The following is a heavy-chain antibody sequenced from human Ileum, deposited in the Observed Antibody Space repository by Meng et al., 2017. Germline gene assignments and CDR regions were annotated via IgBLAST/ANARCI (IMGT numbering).Heavy chain of an antibody. CDR2: VNSEGTAT. J-gene: IGHJ4*02. CDR3: VRDGPYYFDY. CDR1: GFSLSDHW. Sequence: VQRVESGGGLVPSGGSLRLSCAASGFSLSDHWMHWIRQRPGKGPMWIAYVNSEGTATGYAGSVRGRFTISRDNAKNTLYLQMDRLGAEDTAVYHCVRDGPYYFDYWGQGSLVTVSS. D-gene: IGHD2-21*01. V-gene: IGHV3-74*01.